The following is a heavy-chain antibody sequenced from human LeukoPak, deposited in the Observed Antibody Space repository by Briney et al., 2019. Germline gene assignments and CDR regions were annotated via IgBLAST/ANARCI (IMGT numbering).Heavy chain of an antibody. J-gene: IGHJ4*02. Sequence: PSGSLRLSCAASGFTFSSYEMNWIRQAPGKGLEWISYISSSGSTIYYADPVKGRFTISRDNTKNSLYLQMNSLRAEDTAVYYCARGRSRFDYWGQGTLVTVSS. CDR2: ISSSGSTI. CDR3: ARGRSRFDY. V-gene: IGHV3-48*03. CDR1: GFTFSSYE. D-gene: IGHD6-13*01.